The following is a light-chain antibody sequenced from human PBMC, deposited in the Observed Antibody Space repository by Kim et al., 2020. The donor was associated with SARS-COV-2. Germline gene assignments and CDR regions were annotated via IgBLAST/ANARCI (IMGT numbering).Light chain of an antibody. CDR2: DVS. Sequence: GQSITISCTGTGSDVGGYNDVSWYQQHPGKAPKLMIYDVSKRPAGVSNRFSGSKSGNTASLTISGLQAEDEADYYCSSYTSSSTYVFGTGTKVTVL. V-gene: IGLV2-14*04. CDR1: GSDVGGYND. J-gene: IGLJ1*01. CDR3: SSYTSSSTYV.